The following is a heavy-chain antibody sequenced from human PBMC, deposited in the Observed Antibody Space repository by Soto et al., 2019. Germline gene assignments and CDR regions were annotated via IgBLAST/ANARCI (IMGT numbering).Heavy chain of an antibody. CDR3: ARDRADDGGNSESRYYYGMDV. D-gene: IGHD2-21*02. Sequence: ASVKVSCKASGYTFTSYDINWVRQATGQGLEWMGWMNPNSGNTGYAQKFQGRVTMTRNTSISTAYMELSSLRSEDTAVYYCARDRADDGGNSESRYYYGMDVWGQGTTVTVSS. J-gene: IGHJ6*02. CDR2: MNPNSGNT. V-gene: IGHV1-8*01. CDR1: GYTFTSYD.